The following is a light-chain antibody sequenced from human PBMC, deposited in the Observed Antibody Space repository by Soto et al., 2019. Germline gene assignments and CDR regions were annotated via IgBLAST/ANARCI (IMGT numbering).Light chain of an antibody. CDR1: SSDVGGYNY. Sequence: QSALTQPASVSGSPGQSITISCTGTSSDVGGYNYVSWYQQHPGKAPKLIIYEVSNRPSGVSNRFSGSKSGNTASLTISGLQAEDEADYSCSSYTSSSTLVFGTGTKLTVL. CDR3: SSYTSSSTLV. J-gene: IGLJ1*01. CDR2: EVS. V-gene: IGLV2-14*01.